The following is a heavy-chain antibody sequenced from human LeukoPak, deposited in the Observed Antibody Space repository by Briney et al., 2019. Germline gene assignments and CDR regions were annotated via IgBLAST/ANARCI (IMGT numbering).Heavy chain of an antibody. CDR2: IKGDGSEK. J-gene: IGHJ4*02. D-gene: IGHD3-3*01. CDR1: GFTFSSYW. V-gene: IGHV3-7*01. CDR3: ARDFRFLEDY. Sequence: GGSLRLSCAASGFTFSSYWMTWVRQAPGKGLGWVGNIKGDGSEKYYVDSVKGRFTISRDNAKNSLYPQMNSLRAEDTAVYYCARDFRFLEDYWGQGTLVTVSS.